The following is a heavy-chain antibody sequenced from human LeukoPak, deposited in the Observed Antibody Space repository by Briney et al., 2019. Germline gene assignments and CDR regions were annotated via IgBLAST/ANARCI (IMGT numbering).Heavy chain of an antibody. CDR1: GGSISSSSYY. Sequence: PSETLSLTCTVSGGSISSSSYYWGWIRQPPGKGLEWIGHIYTRGRTNYNPSLKSRVTISADTSKNQFSLKLTSVTAADTAVYYCASSGTTVTRDGFDIWGQGTMVTVSS. J-gene: IGHJ3*02. CDR2: IYTRGRT. V-gene: IGHV4-39*07. D-gene: IGHD4-17*01. CDR3: ASSGTTVTRDGFDI.